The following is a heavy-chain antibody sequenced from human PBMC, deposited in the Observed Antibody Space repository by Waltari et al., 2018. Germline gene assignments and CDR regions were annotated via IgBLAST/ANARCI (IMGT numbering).Heavy chain of an antibody. Sequence: QVQLQESGPGLVKPSETLSLTCTVSGYSISSGYYWGWIRQPPGKGREWIGSIYHSGSTYYTPSLKSRVTISVDTSKNQFSLKLSSVTAADTAVYYCARTENPLRFLEWLPPQGNWFDPWGQGTLVTVSS. D-gene: IGHD3-3*01. CDR2: IYHSGST. CDR1: GYSISSGYY. J-gene: IGHJ5*02. V-gene: IGHV4-38-2*02. CDR3: ARTENPLRFLEWLPPQGNWFDP.